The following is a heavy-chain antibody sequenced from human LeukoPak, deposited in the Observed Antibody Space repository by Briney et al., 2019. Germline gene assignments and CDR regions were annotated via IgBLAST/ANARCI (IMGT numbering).Heavy chain of an antibody. V-gene: IGHV1-8*01. D-gene: IGHD6-6*01. CDR2: MNPNSGNT. CDR3: ARVRGSPSLRGYYYYYMDV. J-gene: IGHJ6*03. CDR1: GYTFTSYD. Sequence: GASVKVSCKASGYTFTSYDINWVRQATGQGLEWMGWMNPNSGNTGYAQKFQGRVTMTRNTSISTAYMELSSLRSEDTAVYYCARVRGSPSLRGYYYYYMDVWGKGTTVTVSS.